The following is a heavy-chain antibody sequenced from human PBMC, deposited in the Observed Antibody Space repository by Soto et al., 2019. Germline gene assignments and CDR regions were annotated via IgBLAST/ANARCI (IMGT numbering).Heavy chain of an antibody. V-gene: IGHV4-34*01. CDR2: INHSGST. D-gene: IGHD2-2*01. J-gene: IGHJ5*02. CDR3: ARGSAVWGHCSSTSCHAVNGFER. CDR1: GGSFSGYY. Sequence: QVQLQQWGAGLLKPSETLSLTCAVYGGSFSGYYWSWIRQPPGKGLEWMGEINHSGSTNDNPSLKCRGTISGETSKNQFSLKLSSVTAADTAVYYCARGSAVWGHCSSTSCHAVNGFERWGQGSLVT.